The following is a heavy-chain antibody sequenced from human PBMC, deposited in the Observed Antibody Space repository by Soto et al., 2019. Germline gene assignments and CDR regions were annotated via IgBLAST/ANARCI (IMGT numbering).Heavy chain of an antibody. CDR3: VKSRGGNNFDFFD. V-gene: IGHV3-64D*06. Sequence: VGSLRLSCSASGFTFSSYAMHWVRQAPGKGLEYVSGVRGNGDPPFYADSVKGRFTISRDNSKNTLYLQMSSLSADDTAVYYCVKSRGGNNFDFFDWGQGALVTVSS. CDR1: GFTFSSYA. D-gene: IGHD5-12*01. CDR2: VRGNGDPP. J-gene: IGHJ4*02.